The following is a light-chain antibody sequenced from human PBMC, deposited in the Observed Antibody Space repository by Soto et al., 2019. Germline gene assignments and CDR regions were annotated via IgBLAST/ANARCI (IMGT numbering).Light chain of an antibody. CDR3: QHYNSYSEA. CDR2: KAS. CDR1: QTISTY. V-gene: IGKV1-5*03. J-gene: IGKJ1*01. Sequence: LSASVGDRVTITCRASQTISTYLNWYQQKPGKAPKLLIYKASTLKSGVPSRFSGSGSGTEFTLTISSLQPDDFATYYCQHYNSYSEAFGQGTKV.